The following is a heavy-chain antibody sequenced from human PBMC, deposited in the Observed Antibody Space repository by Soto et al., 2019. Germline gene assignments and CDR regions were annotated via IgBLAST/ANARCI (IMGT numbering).Heavy chain of an antibody. D-gene: IGHD4-17*01. CDR2: ISAYNGNT. J-gene: IGHJ4*02. CDR1: GYTFTSYG. CDR3: AGAHNYGDYEPLGY. Sequence: QVQLVQSGAEVKKPGASVKVSCKASGYTFTSYGISWVRQAPGQGLEWMGWISAYNGNTNYAQKLQGRVTMTTDASTSTAYLELSSLRSDATAVYYCAGAHNYGDYEPLGYWGQGTLVTVSS. V-gene: IGHV1-18*01.